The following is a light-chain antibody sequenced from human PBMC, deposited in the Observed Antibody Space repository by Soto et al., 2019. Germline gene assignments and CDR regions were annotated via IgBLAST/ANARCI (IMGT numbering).Light chain of an antibody. J-gene: IGKJ1*01. CDR2: GAS. V-gene: IGKV3-15*01. CDR1: QSVSRN. Sequence: EIVMTQSPATLSVCPGERATLSCRASQSVSRNLAWYQQKPGQAPRLLIYGASTRATGIPARFSGSRSGTEFTLTISSLQSEDFAVYYCQQYNNWRGTFGQGTKVEIK. CDR3: QQYNNWRGT.